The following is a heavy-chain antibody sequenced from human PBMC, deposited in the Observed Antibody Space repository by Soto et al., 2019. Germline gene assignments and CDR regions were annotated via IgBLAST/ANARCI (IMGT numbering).Heavy chain of an antibody. Sequence: HPGGSLRLSCAASGFTFSSYWMSWVRQAPGKGLEWVANIKQDGSEKYYVDSVKGRFTISRDNAKNSLYLQMNSLRAEDTAVYYCARVWITIFGVAAEYFDYWGQGTLVTVSS. J-gene: IGHJ4*02. CDR3: ARVWITIFGVAAEYFDY. D-gene: IGHD3-3*01. CDR1: GFTFSSYW. V-gene: IGHV3-7*01. CDR2: IKQDGSEK.